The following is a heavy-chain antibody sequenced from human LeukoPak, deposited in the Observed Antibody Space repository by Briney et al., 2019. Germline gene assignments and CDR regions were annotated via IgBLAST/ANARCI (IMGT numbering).Heavy chain of an antibody. D-gene: IGHD2-15*01. CDR1: GYTFTGYY. CDR2: ISAYNGNT. Sequence: ASVKVSCKASGYTFTGYYMHWVRQAPGQGLEWMGWISAYNGNTNYAQKLQGRVTMTTDTSTSTAYMELRSLRSDDTAVYYCARVSSPRSAAGHDAFDIWGQGTMVTVSS. V-gene: IGHV1-18*04. J-gene: IGHJ3*02. CDR3: ARVSSPRSAAGHDAFDI.